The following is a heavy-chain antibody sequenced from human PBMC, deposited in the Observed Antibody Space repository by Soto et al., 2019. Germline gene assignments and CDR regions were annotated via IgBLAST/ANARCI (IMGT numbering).Heavy chain of an antibody. CDR3: ARDPSYYGMDV. J-gene: IGHJ6*02. V-gene: IGHV1-3*05. CDR2: INAGNGNT. CDR1: GYTFTSYA. Sequence: QAQLVQSGAEEKKPGASVKVSCKASGYTFTSYAMHWVRQAPGQRLEWMGWINAGNGNTKYSQKFQGRVTITRDTSASTAYMALSSLRSEDTAVYYCARDPSYYGMDVWGQGTTVTVSS.